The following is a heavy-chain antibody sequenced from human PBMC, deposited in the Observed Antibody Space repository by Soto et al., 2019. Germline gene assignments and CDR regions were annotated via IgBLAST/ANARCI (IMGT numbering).Heavy chain of an antibody. CDR3: ARDPISSDIVVVPPATHLDY. V-gene: IGHV3-30-3*01. J-gene: IGHJ4*02. Sequence: GGSLRLSCAASGFTFSSYAMHWVRQAPGKGLEWVAVISYDGSNKYYADSVKGRFTISRDNSKNTLYLQMNSLRAEDTAVYYCARDPISSDIVVVPPATHLDYWGQGTLVTVS. CDR2: ISYDGSNK. CDR1: GFTFSSYA. D-gene: IGHD2-2*01.